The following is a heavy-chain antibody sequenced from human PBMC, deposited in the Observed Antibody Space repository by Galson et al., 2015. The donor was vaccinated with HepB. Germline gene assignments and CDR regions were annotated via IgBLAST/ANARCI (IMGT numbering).Heavy chain of an antibody. CDR1: GGSFSGYS. J-gene: IGHJ1*01. V-gene: IGHV4-34*01. CDR3: ARGRHIVVVTAIHEGYFQY. Sequence: SETLSLTCAVYGGSFSGYSWTWIRQPPGKGLEWIGEINHSGSTNYNPSLKSRVTISVDTSKNQFSLKLSSVTAADTAVYYCARGRHIVVVTAIHEGYFQYWGQGTLVTVSS. CDR2: INHSGST. D-gene: IGHD2-21*02.